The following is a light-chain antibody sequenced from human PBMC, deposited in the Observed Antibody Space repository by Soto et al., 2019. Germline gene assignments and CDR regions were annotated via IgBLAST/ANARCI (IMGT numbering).Light chain of an antibody. V-gene: IGKV3-11*01. CDR1: QSVYTY. Sequence: EIVLTQSPATLSLSPGERATLSCRASQSVYTYLAWYQQKPGQAPRLLIYDASKRATGLPARFSGSGSGTDFPLTISSLAPEDFAVYYCQQRTNWPPTWTFGQGTKVEIK. J-gene: IGKJ1*01. CDR3: QQRTNWPPTWT. CDR2: DAS.